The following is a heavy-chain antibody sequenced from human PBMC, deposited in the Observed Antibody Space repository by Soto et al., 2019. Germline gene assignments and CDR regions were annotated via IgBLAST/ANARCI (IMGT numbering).Heavy chain of an antibody. CDR1: GGSITSGDYY. D-gene: IGHD4-4*01. CDR2: IYSTGST. J-gene: IGHJ3*02. CDR3: ARDTSKDYRNHAGAAFHI. V-gene: IGHV4-30-4*01. Sequence: QGQLQESGPGLVKPSQTLSLTCTVSGGSITSGDYYWSWIRQSPGKGLEWIGYIYSTGSTYYNPSLRSQIAISVDTSKNQFSLKLSAVTAADTAVYYCARDTSKDYRNHAGAAFHIWGQGTMVTVSS.